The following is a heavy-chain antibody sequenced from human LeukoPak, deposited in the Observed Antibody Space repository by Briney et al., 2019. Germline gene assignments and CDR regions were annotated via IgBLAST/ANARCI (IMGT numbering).Heavy chain of an antibody. Sequence: PGGSPRLSCAASGFTFFSYEMSWVRDSPGKGLEWVSYISSSGSTIYYADSVKGRFTISRDNAKNSLYLQMNSLRAEDTAVYYCARDTHGSNDYWGQGTLVTVSS. CDR3: ARDTHGSNDY. CDR1: GFTFFSYE. V-gene: IGHV3-48*03. D-gene: IGHD4-23*01. J-gene: IGHJ4*02. CDR2: ISSSGSTI.